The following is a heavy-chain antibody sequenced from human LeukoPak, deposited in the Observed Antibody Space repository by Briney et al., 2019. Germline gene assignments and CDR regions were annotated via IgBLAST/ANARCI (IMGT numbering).Heavy chain of an antibody. CDR1: GYTFTGYY. V-gene: IGHV1-2*02. D-gene: IGHD3-22*01. CDR3: ARAYYDSIGYPSFDY. CDR2: INPNSGGT. J-gene: IGHJ4*02. Sequence: ASVKVSCKASGYTFTGYYMHWVRQAPGQGFEWMGWINPNSGGTNYAQKFQGRVTMTRDTSISTAYMELSRLRSDDTAVYYCARAYYDSIGYPSFDYWGQGTLVTVSS.